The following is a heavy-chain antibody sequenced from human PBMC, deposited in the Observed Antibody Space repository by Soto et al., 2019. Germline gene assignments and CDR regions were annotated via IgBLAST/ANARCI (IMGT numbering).Heavy chain of an antibody. Sequence: QLQLQESGPGLVKPSETLSLTCSVSGVSISNTSYYWGWIRQPPGKGLVWVGTIYFSGSSFYNPSLKSRVTIAIDTSTNQFSLGLSSVTAADTAVYYCARHGSYWGQGTLVNVSS. CDR3: ARHGSY. V-gene: IGHV4-39*01. CDR1: GVSISNTSYY. CDR2: IYFSGSS. J-gene: IGHJ4*02.